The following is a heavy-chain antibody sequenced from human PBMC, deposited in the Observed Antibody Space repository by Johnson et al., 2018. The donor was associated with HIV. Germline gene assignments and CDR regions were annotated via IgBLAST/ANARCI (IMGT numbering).Heavy chain of an antibody. Sequence: QVLLVESGGGLVKPGGSLRLSCAPSGFTFSDYYMSWMRQAPGQGLEWVSYISSSGSNIYKADSVKCRFTISRDNAKNSLFLQMNSLRAEDTAVYYCARVGANFDAFDIWGQGTMVTVSS. CDR1: GFTFSDYY. V-gene: IGHV3-11*04. D-gene: IGHD4/OR15-4a*01. CDR3: ARVGANFDAFDI. J-gene: IGHJ3*02. CDR2: ISSSGSNI.